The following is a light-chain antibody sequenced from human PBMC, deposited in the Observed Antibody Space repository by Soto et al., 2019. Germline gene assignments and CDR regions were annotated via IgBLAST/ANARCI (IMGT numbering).Light chain of an antibody. V-gene: IGKV1-5*03. J-gene: IGKJ1*01. CDR3: QQYNSYSGT. CDR2: KAS. CDR1: QSISSW. Sequence: DIPMTQSPSTLSASVGDSVTITCRASQSISSWVAWYQQKPGKAPKLLIYKASTLESGVPLRFSGSGSGTEFTLTISSLQPDDFATYYCQQYNSYSGTFGQGTKVEIK.